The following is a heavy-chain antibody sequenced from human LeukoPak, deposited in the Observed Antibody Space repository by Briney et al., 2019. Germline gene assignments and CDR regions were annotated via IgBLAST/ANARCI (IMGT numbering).Heavy chain of an antibody. V-gene: IGHV3-20*04. D-gene: IGHD6-13*01. J-gene: IGHJ4*02. CDR2: INWNGGST. CDR1: GFTFDDYG. Sequence: GGSLRLSCAASGFTFDDYGMSWVRQAPGKGLEWVSGINWNGGSTRYAESVKGRFTISRDNAKNSLYLQMNSLRAEDTAVYYCAKKTWDSSNWHDFDYWGQGTLVTVSS. CDR3: AKKTWDSSNWHDFDY.